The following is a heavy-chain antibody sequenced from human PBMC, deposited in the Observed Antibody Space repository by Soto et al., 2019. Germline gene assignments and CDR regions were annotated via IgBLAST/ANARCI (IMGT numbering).Heavy chain of an antibody. V-gene: IGHV3-30*03. D-gene: IGHD5-12*01. CDR2: ISYDGGET. CDR3: AITSVADASFDY. CDR1: GFIFSNNG. J-gene: IGHJ4*02. Sequence: GGSLRLSCAGSGFIFSNNGMHWGRQAPGKGLEWVAFISYDGGETFYADSVKGRFTISRDNSKSTLFLHMNSLKKEDTAVYYCAITSVADASFDYWGQGTLVTV.